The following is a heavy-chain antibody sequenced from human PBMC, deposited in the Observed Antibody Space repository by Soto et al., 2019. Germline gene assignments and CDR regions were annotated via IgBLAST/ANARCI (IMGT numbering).Heavy chain of an antibody. CDR1: GGSVSDYY. CDR3: ARGSELPPSSY. Sequence: TLSLTCAVYGGSVSDYYRTWIRQPPGKGLEWIGEINPSGVTNSNPSLKSRVSISVDTTKNQFSLKLTSVTDADTAVYYCARGSELPPSSYWGQGILVTVSS. D-gene: IGHD1-7*01. CDR2: INPSGVT. V-gene: IGHV4-34*01. J-gene: IGHJ4*02.